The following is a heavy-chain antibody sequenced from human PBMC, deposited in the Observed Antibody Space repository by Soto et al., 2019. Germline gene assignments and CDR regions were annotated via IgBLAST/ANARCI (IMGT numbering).Heavy chain of an antibody. Sequence: LVKVSCKASGGTFSSYAISWVRQAPGQGLEWMGGIIPIFGTANYAQKFQGRVTITADESTSTAYMELSSLRSEDTAVYYCARENWSMDYDFWSGYYYGMDVWGQGTTVTVSS. CDR2: IIPIFGTA. CDR3: ARENWSMDYDFWSGYYYGMDV. V-gene: IGHV1-69*13. J-gene: IGHJ6*02. CDR1: GGTFSSYA. D-gene: IGHD3-3*01.